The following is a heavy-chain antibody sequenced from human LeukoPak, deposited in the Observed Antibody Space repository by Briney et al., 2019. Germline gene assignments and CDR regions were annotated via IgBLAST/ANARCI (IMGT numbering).Heavy chain of an antibody. D-gene: IGHD3-9*01. CDR1: GGSISSYY. V-gene: IGHV4-4*07. Sequence: PSETLSLTCTVSGGSISSYYWSWIRQPAGKGLEWIGRIYTSGSTNYNPSLKSRVTMSVDTSKNQFSLKLSSVTAADTAVYYCARGYYDILTGYAYCFDYWGQGTLVTVSS. CDR2: IYTSGST. CDR3: ARGYYDILTGYAYCFDY. J-gene: IGHJ4*02.